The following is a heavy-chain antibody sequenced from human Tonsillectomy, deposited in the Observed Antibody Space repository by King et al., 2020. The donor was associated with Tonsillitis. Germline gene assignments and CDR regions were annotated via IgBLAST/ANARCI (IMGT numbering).Heavy chain of an antibody. V-gene: IGHV3-48*01. D-gene: IGHD2-2*01. CDR3: ARERGTSYFYFMDV. CDR1: GFTFRAYA. Sequence: VQLVESGGGLVQPGGSLKLSCVASGFTFRAYALNWVRQAPGKGLEWISYISTTPSTTLYADSVKGRFTISRDNVDNSLHLEMSSLRAADTAVYYCARERGTSYFYFMDVWGNGTTVTVSS. CDR2: ISTTPSTT. J-gene: IGHJ6*03.